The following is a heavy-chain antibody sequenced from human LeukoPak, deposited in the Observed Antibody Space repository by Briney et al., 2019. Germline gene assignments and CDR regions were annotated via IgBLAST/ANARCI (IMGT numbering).Heavy chain of an antibody. D-gene: IGHD2-2*01. Sequence: AGGSLRLSCAASGFTFSSYAMSWVRQAPGKGLEWVSGISGSGGSTYYADSVKGRFTISRDNAKNSLYLQMNSLRAEDTAVYYCARDGVVVPAPYYYYYGMDVWGQGTTVTVSS. J-gene: IGHJ6*02. CDR3: ARDGVVVPAPYYYYYGMDV. CDR1: GFTFSSYA. V-gene: IGHV3-23*01. CDR2: ISGSGGST.